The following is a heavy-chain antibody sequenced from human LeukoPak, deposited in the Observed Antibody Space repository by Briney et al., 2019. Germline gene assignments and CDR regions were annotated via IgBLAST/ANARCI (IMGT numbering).Heavy chain of an antibody. CDR1: GFTFSNYG. CDR2: IRYDGSNK. Sequence: GGSLRLSCAASGFTFSNYGMYWVRQAPGKGLEWVAFIRYDGSNKYHADSVKGRFTISRGSSKNTLHLLMNSLRPEDTAVYYCARGLNSMIDYWGQGTLVTVSS. D-gene: IGHD2/OR15-2a*01. CDR3: ARGLNSMIDY. V-gene: IGHV3-30*02. J-gene: IGHJ4*02.